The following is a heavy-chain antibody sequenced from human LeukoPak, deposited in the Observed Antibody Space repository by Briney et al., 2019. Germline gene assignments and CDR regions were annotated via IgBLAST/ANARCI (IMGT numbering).Heavy chain of an antibody. CDR2: ISYSGST. J-gene: IGHJ4*02. CDR1: GGTISTGGYY. V-gene: IGHV4-31*03. D-gene: IGHD2-2*01. CDR3: ARDLGYCSSTSCRYFDY. Sequence: SETLSLTCTVSGGTISTGGYYWSWIRQHPGKGLEWIGYISYSGSTYYNPSLKSRVTISVDTSKNQFSLKLSSVTAADTAVYYCARDLGYCSSTSCRYFDYWGQGTLVTVSS.